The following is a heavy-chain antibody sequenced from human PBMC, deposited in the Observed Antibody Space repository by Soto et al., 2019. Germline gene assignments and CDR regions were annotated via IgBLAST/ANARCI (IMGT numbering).Heavy chain of an antibody. V-gene: IGHV1-18*01. CDR3: ARALSTLYYYYYMDV. CDR1: GYTFTSYG. Sequence: ASVKVSCKASGYTFTSYGISWVRQAPGQGLEWMGWISAYNGNTNYAQKLQGRVTMTTDTSTSTAYMELRSLRSDDTAVYYCARALSTLYYYYYMDVWGKGTTVRVS. J-gene: IGHJ6*03. CDR2: ISAYNGNT.